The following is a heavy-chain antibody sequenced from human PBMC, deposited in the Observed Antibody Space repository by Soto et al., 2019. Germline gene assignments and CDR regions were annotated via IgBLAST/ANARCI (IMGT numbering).Heavy chain of an antibody. J-gene: IGHJ6*02. V-gene: IGHV3-11*01. Sequence: PGGSLRLSCAASGFTFSDYYMSWIRQAPGKGLEWVSYISSSGSTIYYADSVKGRFTISRDNAKNSLYLQMNSLRAEDTAVYYCAKDSIPPAYDSSGYYLDGMDVWGQGTTVTVSS. CDR3: AKDSIPPAYDSSGYYLDGMDV. CDR1: GFTFSDYY. D-gene: IGHD3-22*01. CDR2: ISSSGSTI.